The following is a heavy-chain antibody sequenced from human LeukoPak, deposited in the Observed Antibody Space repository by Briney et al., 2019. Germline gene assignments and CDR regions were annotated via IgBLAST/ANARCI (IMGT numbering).Heavy chain of an antibody. J-gene: IGHJ4*02. CDR2: IYSGGST. CDR3: ARASLTVTPLFDY. Sequence: PGGSLRLSCAAYGFSVSANYMSWVRQAPGKGLEWVSVIYSGGSTYYADSVKGRFTIPRDNSKNTLYLQMNSLRSEDTAVYYCARASLTVTPLFDYWGQGTLVTVSS. D-gene: IGHD4-17*01. V-gene: IGHV3-53*05. CDR1: GFSVSANY.